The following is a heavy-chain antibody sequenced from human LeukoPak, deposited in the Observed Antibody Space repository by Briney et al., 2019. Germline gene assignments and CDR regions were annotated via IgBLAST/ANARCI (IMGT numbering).Heavy chain of an antibody. J-gene: IGHJ5*02. Sequence: GGSLKLSCAASGFSFSNHGMHWVRQAPGKRLEWVAVIWDDGNNKRYANSVNGRFTISRDNSENTLYLQMNGLTAEDTAMYYCARDSYQDYYGRFDPWGQGTLVIVSS. CDR1: GFSFSNHG. D-gene: IGHD3-10*01. CDR3: ARDSYQDYYGRFDP. CDR2: IWDDGNNK. V-gene: IGHV3-33*01.